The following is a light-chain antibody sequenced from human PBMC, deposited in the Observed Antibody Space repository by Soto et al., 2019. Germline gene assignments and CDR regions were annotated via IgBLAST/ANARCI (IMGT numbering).Light chain of an antibody. V-gene: IGKV3-15*01. CDR1: QSVGGN. CDR3: QQYNHWPPYT. CDR2: GAS. J-gene: IGKJ2*01. Sequence: EIVVAQSPGTLSLSPGERATLSCRASQSVGGNFLAWYQQKPGQAPRLLIYGASTRATGIPARFSGSGSGTEFTLTISSLQSEDFAVYYCQQYNHWPPYTFGQGTKVDI.